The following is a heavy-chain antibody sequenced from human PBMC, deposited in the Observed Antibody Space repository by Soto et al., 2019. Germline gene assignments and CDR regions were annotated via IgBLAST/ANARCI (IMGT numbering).Heavy chain of an antibody. CDR1: GGSISSSSYY. CDR2: IYYSGST. Sequence: PSETLSLTCTVSGGSISSSSYYWGWIRQPPGKGLEWIGSIYYSGSTYYNPSLKSRVTISVDTSKNQFSLKLSSVTAADTAVYYCARHVAARDYSNYYYYYYMDVWGKGTTVTVSS. CDR3: ARHVAARDYSNYYYYYYMDV. J-gene: IGHJ6*03. V-gene: IGHV4-39*01. D-gene: IGHD4-4*01.